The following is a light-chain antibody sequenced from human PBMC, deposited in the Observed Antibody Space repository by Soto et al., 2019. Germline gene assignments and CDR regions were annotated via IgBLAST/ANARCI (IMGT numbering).Light chain of an antibody. CDR2: GSS. CDR3: QQYGSSLWT. V-gene: IGKV3-20*01. Sequence: IVLTQSPGTLSLSPGERATLSCMASQSVSGHLAWYQQKPGQAPRLLIYGSSSRATGIPDRFSGSGSGTDFTLTITRLEPEDFAVYYCQQYGSSLWTFGQGTKVDVK. J-gene: IGKJ1*01. CDR1: QSVSGH.